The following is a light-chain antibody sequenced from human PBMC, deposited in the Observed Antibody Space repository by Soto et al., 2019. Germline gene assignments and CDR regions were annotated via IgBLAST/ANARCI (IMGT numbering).Light chain of an antibody. V-gene: IGKV4-1*01. Sequence: DIVMTQSPVSLSVSLGERATINCKSSQTVFHSSYNKDFLAWYQQKPGQPPKLLFYWASTRESGVPARFSGGGSGTDFSLTISSLQAEDVAVYYCQQYDSSPQAFGLGTKVEIK. J-gene: IGKJ1*01. CDR2: WAS. CDR3: QQYDSSPQA. CDR1: QTVFHSSYNKDF.